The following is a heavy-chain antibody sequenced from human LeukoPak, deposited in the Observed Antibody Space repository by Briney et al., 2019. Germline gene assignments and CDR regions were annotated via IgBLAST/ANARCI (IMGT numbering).Heavy chain of an antibody. J-gene: IGHJ4*02. Sequence: GGSLRLSCAASGFIFSSYGMHWVRQAPGKGLEWVAVIWYDGSNKYYADSVKGRFTISRDDSKDTLYLQMDSLRAEDTAVYCCLRDGGAGFDYWGQGTLVTVSS. CDR2: IWYDGSNK. CDR3: LRDGGAGFDY. V-gene: IGHV3-33*01. CDR1: GFIFSSYG. D-gene: IGHD1-14*01.